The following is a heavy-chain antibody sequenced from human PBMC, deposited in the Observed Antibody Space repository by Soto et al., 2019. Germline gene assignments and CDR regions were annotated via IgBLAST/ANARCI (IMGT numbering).Heavy chain of an antibody. CDR2: ISSSSSYI. J-gene: IGHJ5*02. CDR1: GFTFSSYS. V-gene: IGHV3-21*01. Sequence: GGSLRLSCAASGFTFSSYSMNRVRQAPGKGLEWVSSISSSSSYIYYADSVKGRFTISRDNAKNSLYLQMNSLRAEDTAVYYCARDLGQYQLLTNNWFDPWGQGTLVTVSS. D-gene: IGHD2-2*01. CDR3: ARDLGQYQLLTNNWFDP.